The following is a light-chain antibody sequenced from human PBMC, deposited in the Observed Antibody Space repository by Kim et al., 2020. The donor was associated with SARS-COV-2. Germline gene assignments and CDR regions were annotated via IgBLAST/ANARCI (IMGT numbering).Light chain of an antibody. CDR3: AVWDDSLNGWV. CDR1: SSNIGINA. J-gene: IGLJ3*02. V-gene: IGLV1-44*01. Sequence: QSVVTQPPSVSGTPGQRATISCSGSSSNIGINAVNWYQQLPGTAPKLLIYNSDQRPSGVSDRLSASKSGTSASLAISGLQSEDEADYYCAVWDDSLNGWVFGGGTQLTVL. CDR2: NSD.